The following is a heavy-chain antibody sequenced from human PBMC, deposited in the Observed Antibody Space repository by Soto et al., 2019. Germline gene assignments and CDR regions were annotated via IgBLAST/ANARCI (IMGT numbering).Heavy chain of an antibody. V-gene: IGHV4-31*03. CDR2: IYYTGGT. Sequence: SETLSLTCTVSAGSISSGGFFWNWIRQHPGKGLEWIGYIYYTGGTDYNPSLKSRVTISRDTSKNHLSLILGSVTAADTAMYYCARSTGTYFDYWGQGTPVTVSS. CDR1: AGSISSGGFF. D-gene: IGHD1-1*01. CDR3: ARSTGTYFDY. J-gene: IGHJ4*02.